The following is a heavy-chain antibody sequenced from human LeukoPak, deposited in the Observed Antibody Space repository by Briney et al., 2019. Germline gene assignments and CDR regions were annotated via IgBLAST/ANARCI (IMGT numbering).Heavy chain of an antibody. D-gene: IGHD2-2*02. V-gene: IGHV4-39*01. CDR3: ARPNIVVVPAAIPAPPNGAFDI. CDR1: GGSIGSSSYY. Sequence: PSETLSLTCTVSGGSIGSSSYYWGWIRQPPGKGLEWIGSIYYSGSTYYNPSLKSRVTISVDTSKNQFSLKLSSVTAADTAVYYCARPNIVVVPAAIPAPPNGAFDIWGQGTMVTVSS. J-gene: IGHJ3*02. CDR2: IYYSGST.